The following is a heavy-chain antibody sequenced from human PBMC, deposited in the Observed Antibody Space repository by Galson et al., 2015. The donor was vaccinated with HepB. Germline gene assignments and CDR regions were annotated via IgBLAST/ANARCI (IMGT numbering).Heavy chain of an antibody. CDR1: GYIFTSYA. Sequence: SVKVSCKASGYIFTSYAMNWVRQAPGQGLEWMGWINTNTGNPTYAQGFTGRFVFSLDTSVSTAYLQISSLKAEDTAVYYCARDYYDVLTGYYLTRFDYWGQGTLVTVSS. J-gene: IGHJ4*02. CDR3: ARDYYDVLTGYYLTRFDY. D-gene: IGHD3-9*01. V-gene: IGHV7-4-1*02. CDR2: INTNTGNP.